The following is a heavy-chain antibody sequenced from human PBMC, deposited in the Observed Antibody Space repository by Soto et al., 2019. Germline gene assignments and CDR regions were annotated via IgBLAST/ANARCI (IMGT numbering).Heavy chain of an antibody. J-gene: IGHJ6*03. Sequence: GGSLRLSCAASGFTFSSYSMNWVRQAPGKGLEWISYISSTSSTIYYADSVKGRFTISRDNAKNSLNLQMNSLRAEDTAVYYCARAGGYYYYMAVWGKGTTVTVSS. CDR1: GFTFSSYS. CDR2: ISSTSSTI. V-gene: IGHV3-48*01. D-gene: IGHD3-10*01. CDR3: ARAGGYYYYMAV.